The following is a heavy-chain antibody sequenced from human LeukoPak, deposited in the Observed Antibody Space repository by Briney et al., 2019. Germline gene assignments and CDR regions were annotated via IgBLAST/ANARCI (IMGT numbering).Heavy chain of an antibody. CDR3: TRNGGSDY. V-gene: IGHV3-73*01. D-gene: IGHD4-23*01. J-gene: IGHJ4*02. CDR2: IKSKANRYAT. Sequence: GGSLRLSCAASGFTFSGSTIHWVRQASGKGLEWVGRIKSKANRYATAYAASVRGRFTISRDDSENTAYLQMHSLKTEDTAIYYCTRNGGSDYWGQGTLVTVSS. CDR1: GFTFSGST.